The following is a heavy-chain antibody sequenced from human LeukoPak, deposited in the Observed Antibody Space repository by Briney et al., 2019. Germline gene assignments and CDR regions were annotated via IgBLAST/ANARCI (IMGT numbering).Heavy chain of an antibody. V-gene: IGHV1-46*01. CDR2: INPSGGST. Sequence: ASVKVSCKASGYTFTSYYMHWVRQAPGQGLEWMGIINPSGGSTSYAQKFQGRVTMTRDTSTSTVYMELSSLRSEDTAVYYCARDKVYGDYPYYYYYGMDAWGQGTTVTVSS. CDR3: ARDKVYGDYPYYYYYGMDA. J-gene: IGHJ6*02. CDR1: GYTFTSYY. D-gene: IGHD4-17*01.